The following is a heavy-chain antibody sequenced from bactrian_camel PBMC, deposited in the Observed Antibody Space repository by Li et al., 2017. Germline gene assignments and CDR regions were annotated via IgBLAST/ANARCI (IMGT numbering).Heavy chain of an antibody. CDR2: YYSALVTAST. D-gene: IGHD1*01. Sequence: DVQLVESGGGSVQAGGSLRLSCEGSGYTYSRYCMAWFRQVPGQAREGVATYYSALVTASTSIADPVQGRFDVSLDKANNTLYLRMNSLKPEDTGMYFCAARSVGWCPLFEHWLGKRAYTPGGYFANWGQGTQVTVS. CDR1: GYTYSRYC. J-gene: IGHJ6*01. V-gene: IGHV3S31*01. CDR3: AARSVGWCPLFEHWLGKRAYTPGGYFAN.